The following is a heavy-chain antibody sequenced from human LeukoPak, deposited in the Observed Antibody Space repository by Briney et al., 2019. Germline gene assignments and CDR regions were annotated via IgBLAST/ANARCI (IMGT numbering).Heavy chain of an antibody. D-gene: IGHD6-13*01. CDR2: IYYSGST. Sequence: KPSETLSLTCTVSGGSISSYYWSWIRQPPGKGLEYIGYIYYSGSTNYNPSLQSRVTTSVDTSKNQFSLKLTSVTAADTAVYYCARADSSSWCGNWFDPWGQGTLVAVSS. J-gene: IGHJ5*02. CDR3: ARADSSSWCGNWFDP. V-gene: IGHV4-59*01. CDR1: GGSISSYY.